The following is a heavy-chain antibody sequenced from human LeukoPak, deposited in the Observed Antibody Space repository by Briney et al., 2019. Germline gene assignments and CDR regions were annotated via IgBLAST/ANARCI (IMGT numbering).Heavy chain of an antibody. V-gene: IGHV3-11*01. J-gene: IGHJ3*02. Sequence: PGGSLRLSCAASGFTVTNYFMSWIRPAPGKGLEWISYINNRGTTIYYADSVKGRFTISRDNAKNSLYLQMNSLRAEDTAVYYCARGNTQTRYAFDIWGQGTMITVSS. CDR3: ARGNTQTRYAFDI. CDR2: INNRGTTI. CDR1: GFTVTNYF.